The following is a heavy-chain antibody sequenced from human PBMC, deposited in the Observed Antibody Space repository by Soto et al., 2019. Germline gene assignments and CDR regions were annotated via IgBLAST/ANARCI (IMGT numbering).Heavy chain of an antibody. D-gene: IGHD2-2*01. V-gene: IGHV3-48*02. J-gene: IGHJ3*01. Sequence: ESGGGLVQPGGSLRLSCAASGFTFSLYPMNLVRQAPGKGLEWLSYISPSNTTIYYADSVKGRFTISRDNAKDSLDLQMNGLRDDDTAVYYCARVGRGFCSSARCYTDGFDLWGQGTVVTVST. CDR3: ARVGRGFCSSARCYTDGFDL. CDR2: ISPSNTTI. CDR1: GFTFSLYP.